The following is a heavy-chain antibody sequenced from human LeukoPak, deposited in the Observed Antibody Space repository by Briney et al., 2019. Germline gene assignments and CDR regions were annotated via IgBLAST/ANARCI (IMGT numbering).Heavy chain of an antibody. V-gene: IGHV4-34*01. CDR2: IYHSGSA. CDR3: ARHVGYYDFWSGYYTGFDY. J-gene: IGHJ4*02. CDR1: GGSFSGYY. D-gene: IGHD3-3*01. Sequence: SETLSLTCAVYGGSFSGYYWSWIRQPPGKGLEWIGSIYHSGSAYYNPSLKSRVTISVDTSKNQFSLKLSSVTAADTAVYYCARHVGYYDFWSGYYTGFDYWGQGTLVTVSS.